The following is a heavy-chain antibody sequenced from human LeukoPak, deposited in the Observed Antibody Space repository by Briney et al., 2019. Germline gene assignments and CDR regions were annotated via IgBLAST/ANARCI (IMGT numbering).Heavy chain of an antibody. CDR3: ARFVVTALPDAFDI. Sequence: SETLSLTCAVYGGSFSGYYWSWIRQPPGKGLEWIGEINHSGSTNYNPSLKSRVTISVDTSKNQFSLKLSSVTAADTAMYYCARFVVTALPDAFDIWGQGTMVTVSS. CDR1: GGSFSGYY. V-gene: IGHV4-34*01. CDR2: INHSGST. D-gene: IGHD2-21*02. J-gene: IGHJ3*02.